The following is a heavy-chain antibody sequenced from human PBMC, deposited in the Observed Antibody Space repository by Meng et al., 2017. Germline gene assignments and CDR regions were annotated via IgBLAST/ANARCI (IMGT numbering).Heavy chain of an antibody. CDR1: GGSISSSTYY. CDR3: ATSISGWYYFNF. Sequence: QLQLQESGPGLVKPSETLPLTCIVSGGSISSSTYYWGWIRQPPGKGLEWIGSISDSGNTYYSPSLRSRVTISVDTSKNQFSLKPTSVAAADMAVYYCATSISGWYYFNFWGQGTLVTVSS. J-gene: IGHJ4*02. CDR2: ISDSGNT. V-gene: IGHV4-39*01. D-gene: IGHD6-19*01.